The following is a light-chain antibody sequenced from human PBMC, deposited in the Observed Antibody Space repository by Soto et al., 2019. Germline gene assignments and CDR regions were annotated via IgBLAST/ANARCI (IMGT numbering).Light chain of an antibody. Sequence: QSALTQPASVSGSPEQSITISCTGTSSDVGGYNYVSWYQQHPGKAPKLMIYEVSNRPSGVSNRFSGSKSGNTASLTVSGLQAEDEADYYCSSYAGSSNVFGTGTKLTVL. V-gene: IGLV2-14*01. CDR3: SSYAGSSNV. CDR2: EVS. CDR1: SSDVGGYNY. J-gene: IGLJ1*01.